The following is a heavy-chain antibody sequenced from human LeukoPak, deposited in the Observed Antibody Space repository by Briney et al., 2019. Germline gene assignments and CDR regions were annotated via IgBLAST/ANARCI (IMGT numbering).Heavy chain of an antibody. CDR1: GGSFGGYY. D-gene: IGHD2/OR15-2a*01. J-gene: IGHJ4*02. Sequence: SSETLSLTCAVYGGSFGGYYWSWIRQPPGKGLEWIGEINHSGSTNYNPSLKSRVTISVDTSKNQFSLKLSSVTAADTAVYYCAKGLYDYVDYWGQGTLVTVSS. V-gene: IGHV4-34*01. CDR3: AKGLYDYVDY. CDR2: INHSGST.